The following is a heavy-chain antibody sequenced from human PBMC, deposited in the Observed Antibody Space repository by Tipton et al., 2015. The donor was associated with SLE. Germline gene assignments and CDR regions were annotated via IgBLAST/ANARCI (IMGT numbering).Heavy chain of an antibody. CDR3: VRRDAFDI. CDR1: GGSISSSSYY. CDR2: IYYSGST. V-gene: IGHV4-39*07. J-gene: IGHJ3*02. Sequence: TLSLTCTVSGGSISSSSYYWGWIRQPPGKGLEWIGSIYYSGSTYYNPSLKSRVTISVDTSKNQFSLKLSSVTAADTAVYYCVRRDAFDIWGQGTMVTVSS.